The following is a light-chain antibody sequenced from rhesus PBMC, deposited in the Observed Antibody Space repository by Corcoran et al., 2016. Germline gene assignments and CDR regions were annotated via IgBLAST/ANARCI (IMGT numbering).Light chain of an antibody. CDR3: LQYNTDPPT. V-gene: IGKV1-43*02. Sequence: DIQMTQSPSSLSASVGDRVIITCRASQDITSSFNWYQQKPGKSPKRLIYKTSSLESGVPSRFSGGGSGTDFTLTISSLQPEEFATYYCLQYNTDPPTFGQGTRVEIK. J-gene: IGKJ1*01. CDR1: QDITSS. CDR2: KTS.